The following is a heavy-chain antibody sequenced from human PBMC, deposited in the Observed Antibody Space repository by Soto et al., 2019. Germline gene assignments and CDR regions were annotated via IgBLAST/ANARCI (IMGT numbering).Heavy chain of an antibody. V-gene: IGHV2-5*02. J-gene: IGHJ5*02. Sequence: QITLKESGPTLVKPTQTLTLTCTFSGFSLTTRGVGVGWIRQPPGKALECLALIYWDDDKRYSPSLQSRLSIPKDTPKNQVVLTMTNVDPVDTATYYCAHIPNYYQYDWFDPWGQGNLVSVSS. CDR1: GFSLTTRGVG. CDR3: AHIPNYYQYDWFDP. CDR2: IYWDDDK. D-gene: IGHD3-16*01.